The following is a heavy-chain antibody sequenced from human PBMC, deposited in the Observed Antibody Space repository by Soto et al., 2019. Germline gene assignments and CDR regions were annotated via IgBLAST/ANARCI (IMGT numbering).Heavy chain of an antibody. Sequence: PGGSLRLSXAASGFTFSSYGMHWVRQAPGKGLEWVAVISYDGSNKYYADSVKGRFTISRDNSKNTLYLQMNSLRAEDTAVYYCAKIRLSSGWTDYYYYGMDVWGQGTTVTVS. J-gene: IGHJ6*02. D-gene: IGHD6-19*01. CDR1: GFTFSSYG. V-gene: IGHV3-30*18. CDR3: AKIRLSSGWTDYYYYGMDV. CDR2: ISYDGSNK.